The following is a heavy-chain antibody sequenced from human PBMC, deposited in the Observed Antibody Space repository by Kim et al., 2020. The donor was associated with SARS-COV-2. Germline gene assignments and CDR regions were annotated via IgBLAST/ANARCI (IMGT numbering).Heavy chain of an antibody. CDR3: TTDRGYSYGYSYYYGMDV. V-gene: IGHV3-15*01. J-gene: IGHJ6*02. Sequence: KGRFTISRDDSKNTLYLQMNSLKTEDTAVYYCTTDRGYSYGYSYYYGMDVWGQGTTVTVSS. D-gene: IGHD5-18*01.